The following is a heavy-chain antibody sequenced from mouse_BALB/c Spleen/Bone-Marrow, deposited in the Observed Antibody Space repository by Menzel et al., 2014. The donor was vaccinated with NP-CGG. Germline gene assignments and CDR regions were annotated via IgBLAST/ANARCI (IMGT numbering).Heavy chain of an antibody. D-gene: IGHD4-1*01. CDR1: GFTFSDFY. CDR3: VRGNWAFFDY. J-gene: IGHJ2*01. CDR2: SRNKANDYTT. Sequence: EVKLMESGGGLVQPGGSLILSCAPSGFTFSDFYMEWVRQSPGKRLEWIAISRNKANDYTTDYSASVKGRFIVSRDTSQSILYLQMHALRAEDTAIYYCVRGNWAFFDYWGQGATLTVSS. V-gene: IGHV7-1*02.